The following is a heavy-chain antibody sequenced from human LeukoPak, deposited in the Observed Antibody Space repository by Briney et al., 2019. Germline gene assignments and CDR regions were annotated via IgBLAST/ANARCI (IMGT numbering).Heavy chain of an antibody. Sequence: ASVKVSCKASGYTFTSYYMHWVRQAPGQGLEWMGIINPSGGSTSYAQKFQGRVTMTRDTSTSTVYMELSSLRAEDTAVYYCASMTPMVRGVINAYYYYMDVWGKGTTVTVSS. D-gene: IGHD3-10*01. CDR1: GYTFTSYY. V-gene: IGHV1-46*01. CDR2: INPSGGST. CDR3: ASMTPMVRGVINAYYYYMDV. J-gene: IGHJ6*03.